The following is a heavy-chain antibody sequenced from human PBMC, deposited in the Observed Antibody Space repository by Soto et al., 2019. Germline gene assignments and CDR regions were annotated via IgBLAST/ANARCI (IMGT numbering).Heavy chain of an antibody. J-gene: IGHJ6*02. V-gene: IGHV5-51*01. CDR1: GYSFTSYW. Sequence: SLKISCKGSGYSFTSYWIGWVRQMPGKGLEWMGIIYPGDSNTRYSPSLQGQVTISVDKSISTAYLQWSSLKATDTAMYYCARHAYDFWSGHPNPRHYYGMDVWGQGTTVTVSS. CDR3: ARHAYDFWSGHPNPRHYYGMDV. CDR2: IYPGDSNT. D-gene: IGHD3-3*01.